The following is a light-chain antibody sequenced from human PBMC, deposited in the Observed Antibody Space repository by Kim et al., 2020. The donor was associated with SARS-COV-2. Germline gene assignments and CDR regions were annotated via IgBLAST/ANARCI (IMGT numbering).Light chain of an antibody. J-gene: IGLJ3*02. CDR2: DVS. Sequence: GQSSTNACTGTSSDVGGYNHVSWYQQHPGKAPKLMVYDVSQRPSGVSNRFSGSKSGNTASLTISGLQAEDEADYYCSSYTSSSTWVFGGGTQLTVL. CDR3: SSYTSSSTWV. V-gene: IGLV2-14*04. CDR1: SSDVGGYNH.